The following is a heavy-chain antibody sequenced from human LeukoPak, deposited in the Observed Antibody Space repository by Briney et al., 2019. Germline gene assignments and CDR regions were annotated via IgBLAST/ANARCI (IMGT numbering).Heavy chain of an antibody. CDR1: GSTFTSCA. CDR3: ARLRGYYMDV. D-gene: IGHD3-16*01. V-gene: IGHV7-4-1*02. CDR2: INTDTGNP. Sequence: ASVKVSCKTSGSTFTSCAMTWVRQAPGQGLEWMGWINTDTGNPTYAPDFRGRFVFSLDTSVSTAYLQISSLQTEDTAVYYCARLRGYYMDVWGKGTTVTVSS. J-gene: IGHJ6*03.